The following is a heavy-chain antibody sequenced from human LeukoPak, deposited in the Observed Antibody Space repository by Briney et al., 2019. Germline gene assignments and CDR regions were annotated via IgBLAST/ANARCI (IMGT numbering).Heavy chain of an antibody. Sequence: SGPTLVKPTQTLTLTCTFSGFSLSTSRVGVGWIRQPPGKALEWLALIYWNDDKRYSPSLKSRLTITKHTSKNQVVLTMTNMDPVDTATYSCAHTTLYSGYDDFDYWGQGTLVTVSS. V-gene: IGHV2-5*01. CDR2: IYWNDDK. D-gene: IGHD5-12*01. J-gene: IGHJ4*02. CDR1: GFSLSTSRVG. CDR3: AHTTLYSGYDDFDY.